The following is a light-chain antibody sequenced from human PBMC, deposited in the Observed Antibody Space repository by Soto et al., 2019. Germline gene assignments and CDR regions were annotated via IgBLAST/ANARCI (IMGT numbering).Light chain of an antibody. V-gene: IGKV3-15*01. Sequence: EIVMTQSPATLSVSPGESATLSCRASQGVGRNLAWYQQKPGQAPRLLFYGASTRATGVPARFSGSGSGTEFTLTISSLQSEDFAVYYCQQYNTWPPGTFGPGTKVEIK. J-gene: IGKJ1*01. CDR1: QGVGRN. CDR3: QQYNTWPPGT. CDR2: GAS.